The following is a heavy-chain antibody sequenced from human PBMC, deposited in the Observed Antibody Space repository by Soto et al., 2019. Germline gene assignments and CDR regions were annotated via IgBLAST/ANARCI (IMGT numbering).Heavy chain of an antibody. J-gene: IGHJ4*02. CDR3: ARDAYYYDSSGYYRFDY. CDR1: GGTFSSYA. CDR2: IIPIFGTA. V-gene: IGHV1-69*12. Sequence: QVQLVQSGAAVKKPGSSVKVSCKASGGTFSSYAISWVRQAPGQGLEWMGGIIPIFGTANYAQKFQGRVTITADESTSTAYMELSSLRSEDTAVYYCARDAYYYDSSGYYRFDYWGQGTLVTVSS. D-gene: IGHD3-22*01.